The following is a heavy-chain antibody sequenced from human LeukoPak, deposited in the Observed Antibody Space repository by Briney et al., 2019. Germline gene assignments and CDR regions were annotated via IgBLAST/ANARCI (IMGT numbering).Heavy chain of an antibody. V-gene: IGHV3-23*01. Sequence: GESLKISCAASGFTFSSYAMSWVRQAPGKGLEWVSAISGSGGSTYYADSVKGRFTISRDNSKNTLYLQMNSLRAEDTAVYYCAKPPEWELLHNYFDYWGQGTLVTVSS. D-gene: IGHD1-26*01. J-gene: IGHJ4*02. CDR3: AKPPEWELLHNYFDY. CDR2: ISGSGGST. CDR1: GFTFSSYA.